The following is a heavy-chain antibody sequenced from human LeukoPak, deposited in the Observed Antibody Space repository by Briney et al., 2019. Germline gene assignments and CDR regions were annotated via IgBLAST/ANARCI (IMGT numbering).Heavy chain of an antibody. CDR2: IYYSGST. Sequence: SETLSLTCTVSGASISSYYWSWIRQPPGKGLEWIGYIYYSGSTNCNPSLKSRVTISVDTSKNQFSLKLSSVTAADTAVYYCARGVRYYYGMDVWGLGTTVTVSS. V-gene: IGHV4-59*01. CDR1: GASISSYY. CDR3: ARGVRYYYGMDV. J-gene: IGHJ6*02.